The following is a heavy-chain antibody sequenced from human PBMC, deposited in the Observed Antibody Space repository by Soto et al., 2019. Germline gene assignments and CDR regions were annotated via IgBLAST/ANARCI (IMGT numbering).Heavy chain of an antibody. Sequence: VKVSCKASGGTFSSYAISWVRQAPGQGLEWMGGIIPIFGTANYAQKFQGRVTITADESTSTAYMELSSLRSEDTAVYYCARESIAVAGTATTHYYCYYGMDVWGQGTTVTASS. CDR3: ARESIAVAGTATTHYYCYYGMDV. V-gene: IGHV1-69*01. J-gene: IGHJ6*02. CDR2: IIPIFGTA. CDR1: GGTFSSYA. D-gene: IGHD6-19*01.